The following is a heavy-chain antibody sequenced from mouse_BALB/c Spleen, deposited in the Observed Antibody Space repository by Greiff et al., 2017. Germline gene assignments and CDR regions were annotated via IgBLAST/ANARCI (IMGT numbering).Heavy chain of an antibody. CDR2: IYPGNSDT. J-gene: IGHJ3*01. CDR1: GYTFTSYW. D-gene: IGHD1-1*01. CDR3: TREAYYGRAWFAD. V-gene: IGHV1-5*01. Sequence: EVKLVESGTVLARPGASVKMSCKASGYTFTSYWMHWVKQRPGQGLEWIGAIYPGNSDTSYNQKFKGKAKLTAVTSTSTAYMELSSLTNEDSAVYYCTREAYYGRAWFADWGQGTLVTVSA.